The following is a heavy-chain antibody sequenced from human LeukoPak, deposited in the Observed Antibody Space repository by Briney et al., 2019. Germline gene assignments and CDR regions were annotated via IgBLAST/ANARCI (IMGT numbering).Heavy chain of an antibody. V-gene: IGHV5-51*01. Sequence: GESLKISCKGSGYSFTSYWIGWVRQMPGKGLEWMGIIYPGDSDTRYSPSFQGQVTISADKSISTAYLQWSSLKASDTAMYYCARHDDYGDFRYGMDVWGQGTTVTVSS. CDR1: GYSFTSYW. D-gene: IGHD4-17*01. J-gene: IGHJ6*02. CDR2: IYPGDSDT. CDR3: ARHDDYGDFRYGMDV.